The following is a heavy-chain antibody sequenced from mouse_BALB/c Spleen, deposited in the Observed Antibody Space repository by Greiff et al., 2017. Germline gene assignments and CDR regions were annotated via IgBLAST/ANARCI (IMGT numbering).Heavy chain of an antibody. CDR2: ISSGGSYT. CDR3: TRDETGRLAY. Sequence: EVMLVESGGGLVKPGGSLKLSCAASGFTFSSYTMSWVRQTPEKRLEWVATISSGGSYTYYPDSVKGRFTISRDNAKNTLYLQMSSLKSEDTAMYYCTRDETGRLAYWGQGTLVTVSA. V-gene: IGHV5-6-4*01. CDR1: GFTFSSYT. D-gene: IGHD1-1*01. J-gene: IGHJ3*01.